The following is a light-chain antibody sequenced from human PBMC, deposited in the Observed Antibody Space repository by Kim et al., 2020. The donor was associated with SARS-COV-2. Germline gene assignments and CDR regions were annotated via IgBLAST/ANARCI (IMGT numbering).Light chain of an antibody. CDR2: GAS. J-gene: IGKJ4*01. V-gene: IGKV3-20*01. CDR3: QHYGSSVLT. CDR1: QSLSSTY. Sequence: EIVLTQSPGTLSLSPGESATLSCRASQSLSSTYLAWYQQKPGQAPRLLIYGASSRATGIPDRFNGSGSGTDFTLTISRLEAEDFAVFYCQHYGSSVLTFGGGTKVDI.